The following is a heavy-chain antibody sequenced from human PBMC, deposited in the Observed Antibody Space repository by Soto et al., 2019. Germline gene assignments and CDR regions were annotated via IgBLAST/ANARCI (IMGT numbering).Heavy chain of an antibody. CDR2: ISGSGGST. D-gene: IGHD1-26*01. CDR3: AKVKWSGSYPDYYYYGMDV. Sequence: LRLSCAASGFTFSIYSMNWVRQAPGKGLEWVSAISGSGGSTYYADSVKGRFTISRDNSKNTLYLQMNSLRAEDTAVYYCAKVKWSGSYPDYYYYGMDVWGQGTTVTVSS. V-gene: IGHV3-23*01. J-gene: IGHJ6*02. CDR1: GFTFSIYS.